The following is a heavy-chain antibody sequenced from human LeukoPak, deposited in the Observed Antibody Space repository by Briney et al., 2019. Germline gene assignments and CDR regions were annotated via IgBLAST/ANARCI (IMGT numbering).Heavy chain of an antibody. CDR1: GYSFTRYA. CDR2: INTNTGNP. D-gene: IGHD6-19*01. V-gene: IGHV7-4-1*02. Sequence: GASVKVSCKASGYSFTRYALNWVRQAPGQGLGWMGWINTNTGNPTYAQGFTGRFVFSLDTSVSTAYLQISSLKAEDTAVYYCARELAGAGSWFDPWGQGTLVTVSS. J-gene: IGHJ5*02. CDR3: ARELAGAGSWFDP.